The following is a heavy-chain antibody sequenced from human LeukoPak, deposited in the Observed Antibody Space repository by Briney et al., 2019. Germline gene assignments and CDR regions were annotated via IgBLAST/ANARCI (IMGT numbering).Heavy chain of an antibody. Sequence: SETLSLTRTVSGGSISSGDYYWSWIRQPPGKGLEWIGYIYYSGSTYYNPSLKSRVTISVDTSKNQFSLKLSSVTAADTAVYYCARLFLGELYFDYWGQGTLVTVSS. V-gene: IGHV4-30-4*08. CDR1: GGSISSGDYY. J-gene: IGHJ4*02. D-gene: IGHD3-16*01. CDR2: IYYSGST. CDR3: ARLFLGELYFDY.